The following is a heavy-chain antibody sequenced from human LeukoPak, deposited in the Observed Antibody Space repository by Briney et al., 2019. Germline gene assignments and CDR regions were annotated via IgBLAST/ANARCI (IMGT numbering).Heavy chain of an antibody. V-gene: IGHV4-34*01. CDR2: INHSGST. CDR3: ARDGLNWFDP. D-gene: IGHD3/OR15-3a*01. J-gene: IGHJ5*02. Sequence: SETLSLTCAVYGGSFSGYYWSWIRQPPGKGLEWIGEINHSGSTNYNPSLKSRVTISVDTSKNQFSLKLSSVTAADTAVYYCARDGLNWFDPWGQGTLVTVSS. CDR1: GGSFSGYY.